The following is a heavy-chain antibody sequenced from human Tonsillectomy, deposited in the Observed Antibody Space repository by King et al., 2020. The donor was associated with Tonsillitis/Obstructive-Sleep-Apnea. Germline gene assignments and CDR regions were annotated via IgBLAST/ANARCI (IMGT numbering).Heavy chain of an antibody. CDR3: ARAAHTYYDFWSGYHGAFDI. Sequence: LQLQESGPGLVKPSETLSLTCTVSGGSISSYYWSWIRQPPGKGLEWIGYIYYSGRTNYNPSLKSRVTISVDTSKNQFSLKLSSVTAADTAVYYCARAAHTYYDFWSGYHGAFDIWGQGTMVTVSS. CDR1: GGSISSYY. J-gene: IGHJ3*02. D-gene: IGHD3-3*01. V-gene: IGHV4-59*01. CDR2: IYYSGRT.